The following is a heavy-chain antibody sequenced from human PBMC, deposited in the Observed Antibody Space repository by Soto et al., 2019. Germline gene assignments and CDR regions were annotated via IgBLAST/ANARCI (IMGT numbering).Heavy chain of an antibody. CDR2: TRNKANSYTT. D-gene: IGHD4-17*01. J-gene: IGHJ4*02. CDR3: ARELMTTVTYYDY. V-gene: IGHV3-72*01. Sequence: ESGGGLVQPGGSLRLSCAASGFTFSDHYIDWVRQAPGKGLEWVGRTRNKANSYTTEYAASVKGRFTISRDDSKNSVYLQMNSLKIEDTAVYYCARELMTTVTYYDYWGQGILVTVSP. CDR1: GFTFSDHY.